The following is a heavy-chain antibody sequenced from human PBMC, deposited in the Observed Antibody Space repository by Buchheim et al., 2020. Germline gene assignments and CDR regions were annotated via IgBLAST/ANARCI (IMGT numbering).Heavy chain of an antibody. Sequence: EVQLLESGGGLVQPGGSLRLSCAASGFTFSSYAMSWVRQAPGKGLEWVSAISGSGGSTYYADSVKGRFTISRDNSKNTLYLQMNSLRAEDTAVYYCAKDWAYCSSTSCYNPATIGYGMDVWGQGTT. J-gene: IGHJ6*02. V-gene: IGHV3-23*01. CDR1: GFTFSSYA. CDR2: ISGSGGST. CDR3: AKDWAYCSSTSCYNPATIGYGMDV. D-gene: IGHD2-2*02.